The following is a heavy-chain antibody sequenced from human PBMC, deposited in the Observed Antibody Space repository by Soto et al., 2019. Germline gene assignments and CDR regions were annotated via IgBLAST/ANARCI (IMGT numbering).Heavy chain of an antibody. CDR3: TTDRRTLYYYDSSGPDAFDI. D-gene: IGHD3-22*01. CDR2: IIPIFGTA. Sequence: GASVKVSCKASGGTFSGYAISWVRQAPGQGLEWMGGIIPIFGTANYAQKFQGRVTITADESTSTAYMELSSLRSEDTAVYYCTTDRRTLYYYDSSGPDAFDIWGQGTMVTVSS. V-gene: IGHV1-69*13. CDR1: GGTFSGYA. J-gene: IGHJ3*02.